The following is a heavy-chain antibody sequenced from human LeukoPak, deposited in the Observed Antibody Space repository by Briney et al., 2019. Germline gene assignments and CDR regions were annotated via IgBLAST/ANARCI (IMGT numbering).Heavy chain of an antibody. Sequence: PGRSLRLSCAASGFTFTSYAMYWVRQAPGKGLEWVAVISYDGFNNYYADSVKGRFTISRDNSKNTLYLQMNSLRTEDTAVYYCARASGCSTTSCLHHFDSWGQGTLVTVSS. CDR3: ARASGCSTTSCLHHFDS. CDR2: ISYDGFNN. CDR1: GFTFTSYA. J-gene: IGHJ4*02. V-gene: IGHV3-30-3*01. D-gene: IGHD2-2*01.